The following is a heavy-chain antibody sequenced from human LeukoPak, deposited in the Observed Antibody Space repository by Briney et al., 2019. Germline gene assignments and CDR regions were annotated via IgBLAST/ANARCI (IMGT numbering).Heavy chain of an antibody. V-gene: IGHV3-7*01. CDR3: ARERGYYDNSGYLPTTYFQH. CDR1: GFTFSVYW. CDR2: IKQDGSEK. D-gene: IGHD3-22*01. Sequence: QPGGSLRLSCAASGFTFSVYWMGWVRQAPGKGLEWVANIKQDGSEKYYVDSVKGRFTISRDNAKSSLFLQLNSLRAEDTAVYYCARERGYYDNSGYLPTTYFQHWGQGTLVTVSS. J-gene: IGHJ1*01.